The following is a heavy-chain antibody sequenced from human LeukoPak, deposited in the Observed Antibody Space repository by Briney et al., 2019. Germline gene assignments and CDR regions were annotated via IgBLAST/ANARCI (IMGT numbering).Heavy chain of an antibody. V-gene: IGHV4-34*01. CDR3: ARDLNSSSLSYGMDV. CDR1: GESFSGYY. D-gene: IGHD6-13*01. CDR2: INHSGST. Sequence: PSETLSLTCAVYGESFSGYYWSWIRQPPGKGLEWIGEINHSGSTNYNPSLKSRVTISVDTSKNQFSLKLSSVTAADTAVYYCARDLNSSSLSYGMDVWGQGTTVTVSS. J-gene: IGHJ6*02.